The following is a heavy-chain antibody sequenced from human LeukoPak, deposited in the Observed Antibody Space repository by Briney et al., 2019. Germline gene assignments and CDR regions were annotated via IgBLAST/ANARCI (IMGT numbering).Heavy chain of an antibody. V-gene: IGHV3-53*04. J-gene: IGHJ6*02. D-gene: IGHD3-10*01. CDR3: ARVMGSGSYYPYYYYGMDV. Sequence: GGSLRLSCAASGFTVSSNYMSWVRQAPGKGLEWVSFIYSGGSTYYADSVKGRFTISRHNSKNTLYLQMNSLRAEDTAVYYCARVMGSGSYYPYYYYGMDVWGQGTTVTVSS. CDR1: GFTVSSNY. CDR2: IYSGGST.